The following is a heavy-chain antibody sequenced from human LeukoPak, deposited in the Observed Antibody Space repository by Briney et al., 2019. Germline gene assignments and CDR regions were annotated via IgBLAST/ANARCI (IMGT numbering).Heavy chain of an antibody. V-gene: IGHV3-21*01. CDR3: ARDRGGSGWSKDYYGMDV. CDR2: ISSSSGYI. J-gene: IGHJ6*02. Sequence: PGGSLRLSCAASGFTFSSYSMNWVRQAPGKGLEWVSSISSSSGYIYYADSVEGRFTISRDNAKNSLYLQMNSLRAEDTAVYYCARDRGGSGWSKDYYGMDVWGQGTTVTVSS. D-gene: IGHD6-19*01. CDR1: GFTFSSYS.